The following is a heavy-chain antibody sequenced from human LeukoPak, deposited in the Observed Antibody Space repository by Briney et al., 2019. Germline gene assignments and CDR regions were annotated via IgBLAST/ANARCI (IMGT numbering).Heavy chain of an antibody. CDR3: ARTAEDSSGWLKAFDM. J-gene: IGHJ3*02. V-gene: IGHV3-74*01. CDR2: INSDGSST. CDR1: GFTFRSYW. Sequence: QPGGSLRLSCAASGFTFRSYWMYWVRQAPGKGLVWVSSINSDGSSTTYADSVKGRFTISRDNAKNTLYLQMNSLRAEDTAVYYCARTAEDSSGWLKAFDMWGQGTMVTVSS. D-gene: IGHD6-19*01.